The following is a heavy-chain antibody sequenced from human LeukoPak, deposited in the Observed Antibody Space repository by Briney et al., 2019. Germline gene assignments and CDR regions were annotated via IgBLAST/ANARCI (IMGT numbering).Heavy chain of an antibody. CDR3: ARGYSGHYYAFDI. Sequence: PSETLSLTCAVYGGSFSYYYWSWIRQPPGKTLEWIGEINHSGSTNYNPSLKSRVTMSVDSSKNQISLKLTSVTAADAAVYYCARGYSGHYYAFDIWGQGTMVTVSS. J-gene: IGHJ3*02. CDR2: INHSGST. V-gene: IGHV4-34*10. CDR1: GGSFSYYY. D-gene: IGHD1-26*01.